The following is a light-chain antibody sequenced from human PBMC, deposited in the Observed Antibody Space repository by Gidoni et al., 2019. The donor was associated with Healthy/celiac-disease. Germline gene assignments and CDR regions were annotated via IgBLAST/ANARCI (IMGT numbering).Light chain of an antibody. Sequence: DIQMTQSPSSLSASVRDRVTITCQASQDISNYLNWYQQKPGKAPKLLIYDASNLETVVPSRFSGSGSGTDFTFTISSLQHEDIATYYCQQYDNLPLTFGGGTKVEIK. CDR1: QDISNY. CDR2: DAS. J-gene: IGKJ4*01. CDR3: QQYDNLPLT. V-gene: IGKV1-33*01.